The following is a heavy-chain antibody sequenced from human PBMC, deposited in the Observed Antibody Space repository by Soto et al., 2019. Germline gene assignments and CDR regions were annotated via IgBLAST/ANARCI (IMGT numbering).Heavy chain of an antibody. CDR2: IYYSGST. Sequence: ASETLSLTCTVSGGSLSRSSYFWGWIRQPPGKGLEWIGSIYYSGSTYYNPSLKSRVTISVDTSKNQFSLKLTSVTAADTAVYYCASFPVIPGRDSPLIFDYWGQGTLVTVSS. V-gene: IGHV4-39*01. CDR3: ASFPVIPGRDSPLIFDY. CDR1: GGSLSRSSYF. D-gene: IGHD3-22*01. J-gene: IGHJ4*01.